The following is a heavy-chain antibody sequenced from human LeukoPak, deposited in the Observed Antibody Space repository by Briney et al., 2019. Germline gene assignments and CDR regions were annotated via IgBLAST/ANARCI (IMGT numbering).Heavy chain of an antibody. D-gene: IGHD3-22*01. Sequence: GESLKISCKGSGYSFTSYWITWLRQMPGKGLEWMGRIDPSDSYTNYSPSFQGHVTISADKSISTAYLQWSSLKASDTAMYYCARQVSGGYYYYFDYWGQGTLVTVSS. J-gene: IGHJ4*02. V-gene: IGHV5-10-1*01. CDR1: GYSFTSYW. CDR2: IDPSDSYT. CDR3: ARQVSGGYYYYFDY.